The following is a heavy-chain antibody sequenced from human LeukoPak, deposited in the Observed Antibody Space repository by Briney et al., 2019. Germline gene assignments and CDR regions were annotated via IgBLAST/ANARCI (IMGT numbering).Heavy chain of an antibody. J-gene: IGHJ4*02. CDR1: GFTFSSYS. Sequence: GGSLRLSCAASGFTFSSYSMNWVRQAPGKGLEWVSSISSSSSYIYYADSVKGRFTISRDNAKNSLYLQMNSLRAEDTAVYYCARDFQPELWFGELLYFDYWGQGTLVTVSS. CDR3: ARDFQPELWFGELLYFDY. D-gene: IGHD3-10*01. V-gene: IGHV3-21*01. CDR2: ISSSSSYI.